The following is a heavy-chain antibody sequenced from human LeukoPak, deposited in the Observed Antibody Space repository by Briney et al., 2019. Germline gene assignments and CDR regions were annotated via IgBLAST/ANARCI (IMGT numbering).Heavy chain of an antibody. CDR3: ARDLVGDYGDNSVNDY. CDR2: ISSSSSYI. V-gene: IGHV3-21*04. J-gene: IGHJ4*02. D-gene: IGHD4/OR15-4a*01. CDR1: GFTFSSYS. Sequence: GGSLRLSCAASGFTFSSYSMNWVRQAPGKGLEWVSSISSSSSYIYYADSVKGRFTISRDYAKNSLYLQMNSLRAEDTALYYCARDLVGDYGDNSVNDYWGQGTLVTVSS.